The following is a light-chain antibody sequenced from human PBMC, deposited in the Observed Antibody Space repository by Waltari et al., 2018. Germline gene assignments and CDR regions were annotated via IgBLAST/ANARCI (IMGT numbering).Light chain of an antibody. CDR2: SNT. Sequence: QSVLTQPPSASGTPGQRVTISCSGSSSNIGSNTVNWYQTLPGTAPKLLIYSNTQRPSGVPDRFSGSKSGTSASLAISGLQSEDEADYYCAAWDDSLNVLFGGGTKLTVL. V-gene: IGLV1-44*01. J-gene: IGLJ2*01. CDR1: SSNIGSNT. CDR3: AAWDDSLNVL.